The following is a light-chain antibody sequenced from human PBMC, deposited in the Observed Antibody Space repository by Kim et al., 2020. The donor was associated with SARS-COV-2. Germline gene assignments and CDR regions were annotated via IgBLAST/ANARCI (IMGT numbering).Light chain of an antibody. J-gene: IGKJ4*01. Sequence: EIVLTQSPGTLSLSPGERVTLSCRASQSVSSNYLAWYQQKPGQAPRLLIYGASSRATGIPDSFSGSGSGTDFTLTISRLEPEDFAVYFCQQYGYLVTFGGGTKVDIK. CDR3: QQYGYLVT. CDR1: QSVSSNY. CDR2: GAS. V-gene: IGKV3-20*01.